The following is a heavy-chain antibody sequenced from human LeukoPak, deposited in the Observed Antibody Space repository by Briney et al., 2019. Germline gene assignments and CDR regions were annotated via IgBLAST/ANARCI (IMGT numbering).Heavy chain of an antibody. J-gene: IGHJ4*02. CDR1: GGSFSGYY. D-gene: IGHD3-3*01. Sequence: RASETLSLTCAVYGGSFSGYYWSWIRQPPGKGLEWIGEINHSGSTNYNPSLKSRVTISVDTSKNQFSLKLSSVTAADTAVYYCARSSRRNSLRVFGVVTKDQYYFDSWGQGTLVTVSS. CDR2: INHSGST. V-gene: IGHV4-34*01. CDR3: ARSSRRNSLRVFGVVTKDQYYFDS.